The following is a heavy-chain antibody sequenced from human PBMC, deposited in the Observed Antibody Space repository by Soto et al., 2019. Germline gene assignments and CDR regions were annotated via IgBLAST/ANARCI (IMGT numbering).Heavy chain of an antibody. CDR2: IYSGGST. Sequence: GGSLRLSCAASGLTVSSNYMTWVRQAPWKGLEWVSVIYSGGSTYYADSVKGRFTISRDNSKNTLHLQMNSLRAEDTAVYYCARGFNRLDYWGQGTLVTVSS. D-gene: IGHD4-17*01. CDR3: ARGFNRLDY. CDR1: GLTVSSNY. J-gene: IGHJ4*02. V-gene: IGHV3-53*01.